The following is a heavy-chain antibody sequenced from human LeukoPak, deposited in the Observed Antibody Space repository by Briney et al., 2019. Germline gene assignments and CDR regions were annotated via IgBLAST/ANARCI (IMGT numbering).Heavy chain of an antibody. Sequence: PGGSLRLSCAASGFTVSSNYMSWVRQAPGKGLEWVSVIYSGGSTYYADSVKGRFTISRDNSKNTLYLQMNSLRAEDTAVYYCARDRVRGVITAEYFQHWGQGTLVTVSS. CDR3: ARDRVRGVITAEYFQH. CDR2: IYSGGST. D-gene: IGHD3-10*01. CDR1: GFTVSSNY. J-gene: IGHJ1*01. V-gene: IGHV3-53*01.